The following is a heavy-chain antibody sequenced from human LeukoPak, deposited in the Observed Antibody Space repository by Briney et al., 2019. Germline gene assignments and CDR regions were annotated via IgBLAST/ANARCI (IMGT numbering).Heavy chain of an antibody. J-gene: IGHJ6*02. CDR1: GGSFSGYY. CDR2: INHSGST. CDR3: ARALITMVRGVSFHYGMDV. V-gene: IGHV4-34*01. Sequence: SETLSLTCAVYGGSFSGYYWSWIRQPPGKGLEWIGEINHSGSTNYNPSLKSRVTISVDTSKNQFSLKLSSVTAADTAVYYCARALITMVRGVSFHYGMDVWGQGTTVTASS. D-gene: IGHD3-10*01.